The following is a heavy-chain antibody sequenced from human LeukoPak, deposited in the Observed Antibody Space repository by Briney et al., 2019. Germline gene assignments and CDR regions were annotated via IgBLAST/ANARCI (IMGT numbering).Heavy chain of an antibody. Sequence: PGGSLRLSCAASGFTVSSNYMSWVRQAPGKGLEWVSVIYSGGSTYYADFVKGRFTISRDNSKNTLYLQMNSLRAEDTAVYYCASVSSGYSFDYWGQGTLVTVSS. J-gene: IGHJ4*02. D-gene: IGHD3-22*01. V-gene: IGHV3-66*01. CDR1: GFTVSSNY. CDR3: ASVSSGYSFDY. CDR2: IYSGGST.